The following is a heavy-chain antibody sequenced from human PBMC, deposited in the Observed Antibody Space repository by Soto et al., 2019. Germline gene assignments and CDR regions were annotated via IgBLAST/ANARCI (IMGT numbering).Heavy chain of an antibody. D-gene: IGHD1-1*01. Sequence: GGSLRLSCATSGFMFSSAWMSWVRQAPGKGLEWVGRIKSRSDGGARDYAAPVKGRFNISRDDSKHMVYLQMDSLKVEDSAVYYCVEGWNDFWGQGTLVTVSS. J-gene: IGHJ4*02. V-gene: IGHV3-15*01. CDR3: VEGWNDF. CDR2: IKSRSDGGAR. CDR1: GFMFSSAW.